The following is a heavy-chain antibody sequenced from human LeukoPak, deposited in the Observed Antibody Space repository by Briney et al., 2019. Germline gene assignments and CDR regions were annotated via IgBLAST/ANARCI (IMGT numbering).Heavy chain of an antibody. D-gene: IGHD4-17*01. J-gene: IGHJ4*02. Sequence: GGSLSLSCAASGFTFSTSWMHWVRQGPGKGPVWVSRINPDGSTTSHADSVKGRFTISRDNAKNTVYLQMNSLRAEDTAVYYCARGVGGDRDYWGQGTLVTVSS. V-gene: IGHV3-74*01. CDR1: GFTFSTSW. CDR3: ARGVGGDRDY. CDR2: INPDGSTT.